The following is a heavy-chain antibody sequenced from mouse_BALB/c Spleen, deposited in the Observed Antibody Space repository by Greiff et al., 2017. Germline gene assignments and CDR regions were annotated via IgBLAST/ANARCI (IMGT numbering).Heavy chain of an antibody. CDR1: GFTFSSFG. Sequence: EVMLVESGGGLVQPGGSRKLSCAASGFTFSSFGMHWVRQAPEKGLEWVAYISSGSSTIYYADTVKGRFTISRDNPKNTLFLQMTSLRSEDTAMYYCARSERQAWFAYWGQGTLVTVSA. CDR3: ARSERQAWFAY. D-gene: IGHD3-2*01. CDR2: ISSGSSTI. J-gene: IGHJ3*01. V-gene: IGHV5-17*02.